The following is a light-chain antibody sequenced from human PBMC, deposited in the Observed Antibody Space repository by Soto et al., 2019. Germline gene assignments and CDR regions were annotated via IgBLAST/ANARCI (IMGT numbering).Light chain of an antibody. V-gene: IGLV2-8*01. Sequence: QSALTQPPSASGSPGQSVTISCTGTSSDVGGYNYVSWYQQHPGKVPKLMIYEVTKRPLGVPDRFSGSKSGNTASLTVSGLQAEDEADYYCSSYAGSNILVFGGGTKVTVL. CDR1: SSDVGGYNY. CDR3: SSYAGSNILV. CDR2: EVT. J-gene: IGLJ3*02.